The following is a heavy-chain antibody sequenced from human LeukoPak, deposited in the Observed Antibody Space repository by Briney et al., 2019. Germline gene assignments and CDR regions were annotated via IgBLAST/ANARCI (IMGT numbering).Heavy chain of an antibody. J-gene: IGHJ4*02. CDR1: GGSFSGYY. V-gene: IGHV4-34*01. D-gene: IGHD3-10*01. CDR3: ARGRIRAHTVMVRGATFDY. Sequence: PSETLSLTCAVYGGSFSGYYWSWIRQPPGKGLECIREINHSGSTNYNPSLKSRVTISVDTSKNQFSLKLSSVTAADTAVYYCARGRIRAHTVMVRGATFDYRGQGTLVTVSS. CDR2: INHSGST.